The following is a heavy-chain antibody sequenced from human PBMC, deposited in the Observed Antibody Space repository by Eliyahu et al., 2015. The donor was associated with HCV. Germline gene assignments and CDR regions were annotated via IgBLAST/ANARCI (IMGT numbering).Heavy chain of an antibody. J-gene: IGHJ4*02. CDR2: INHSGST. CDR3: AGRGRLRSATFGY. CDR1: GGSFSGYY. D-gene: IGHD5-12*01. V-gene: IGHV4-34*01. Sequence: QVQLQQWGAGLLKPSETLSLTCAVYGGSFSGYYWSWIRQPPGKGLEWIGEINHSGSTNYNPSLKSRVTISVDTSKNQFSLKLSSVTAADTAVYYCAGRGRLRSATFGYWGQGTLVTVSS.